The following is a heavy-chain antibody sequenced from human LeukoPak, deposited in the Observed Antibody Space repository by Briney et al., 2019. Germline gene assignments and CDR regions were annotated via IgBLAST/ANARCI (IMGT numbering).Heavy chain of an antibody. Sequence: GGSLRLSCAASGFTFSSYSMNWVRQARGKGLEWVSSISSSSSYIYYADSVKGRFTISRDNAKNSLYLQMNSLRAEDTAVYYCARDYYYDSSGYYYLANRDYWGQGTLVTVSS. J-gene: IGHJ4*02. CDR2: ISSSSSYI. CDR3: ARDYYYDSSGYYYLANRDY. D-gene: IGHD3-22*01. CDR1: GFTFSSYS. V-gene: IGHV3-21*01.